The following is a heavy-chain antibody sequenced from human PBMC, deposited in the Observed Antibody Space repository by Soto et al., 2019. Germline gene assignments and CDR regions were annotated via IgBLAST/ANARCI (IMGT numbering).Heavy chain of an antibody. J-gene: IGHJ3*02. Sequence: PVGSLRLSCAASGFNFSEYAMHWVRQAPGKGLEWVSSISSSSSYIYYADSVKGRFTISRDNAKNSLYLQMNSLRAEDTAVYYCARGHYYDSPADAFDIWGQGTMVTVSS. CDR2: ISSSSSYI. D-gene: IGHD3-22*01. V-gene: IGHV3-21*01. CDR1: GFNFSEYA. CDR3: ARGHYYDSPADAFDI.